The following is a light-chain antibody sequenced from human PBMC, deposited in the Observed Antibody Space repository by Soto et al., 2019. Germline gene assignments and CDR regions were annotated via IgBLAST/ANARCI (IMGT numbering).Light chain of an antibody. V-gene: IGKV3-20*01. CDR2: GAS. CDR3: QQYGSSLWT. Sequence: EIVLTQSPGTLSLSPGERATLSCRANQSVSSSYLAWYQQKPGQGPRLLIYGASSRATGIPDRFSGSGSGTDFTLTISRLEPEDFAVYYCQQYGSSLWTFGQGTKVEIK. J-gene: IGKJ1*01. CDR1: QSVSSSY.